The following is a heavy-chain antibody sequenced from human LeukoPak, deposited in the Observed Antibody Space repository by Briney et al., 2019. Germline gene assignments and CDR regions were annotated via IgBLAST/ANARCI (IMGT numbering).Heavy chain of an antibody. J-gene: IGHJ6*02. CDR2: ISAYNGNT. D-gene: IGHD2-2*01. CDR1: GYTFTSYD. Sequence: ASVKVSCKASGYTFTSYDINWVRQAPGQGLEWMGWISAYNGNTNYAQKLQGRVTMTTDTSTSTAYMELRSLRSDDTAVYYCAREGGYCSSTSCLIGGYYYYGMDVWGQGTMVTVSS. V-gene: IGHV1-18*01. CDR3: AREGGYCSSTSCLIGGYYYYGMDV.